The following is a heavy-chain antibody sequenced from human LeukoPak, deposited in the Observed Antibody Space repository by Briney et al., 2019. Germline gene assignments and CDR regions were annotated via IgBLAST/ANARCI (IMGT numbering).Heavy chain of an antibody. CDR3: ATYYDSSGYYFDY. D-gene: IGHD3-22*01. Sequence: GESLKISCKGSGYSFTSYWIGGVRQMPGKGLEWMGIIYPGDSDTRYSPSFQGQVTISADKSISTAYLQWSSLKASDTAMYYCATYYDSSGYYFDYWGQGTLVTVSS. CDR2: IYPGDSDT. V-gene: IGHV5-51*01. CDR1: GYSFTSYW. J-gene: IGHJ4*02.